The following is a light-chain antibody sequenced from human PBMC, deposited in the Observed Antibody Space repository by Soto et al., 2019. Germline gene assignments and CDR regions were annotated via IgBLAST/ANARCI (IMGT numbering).Light chain of an antibody. CDR3: QKYNSAPLT. J-gene: IGKJ4*01. CDR2: AAS. Sequence: DSQMTQSPSSLSASVGDRVTITRRASQGISNYLAWYQQKPGKVPKLLIYAASTLQSGVPSRFSGSGSGTNFTLTISSLQPEDVATYYCQKYNSAPLTFGGGPKVDIK. V-gene: IGKV1-27*01. CDR1: QGISNY.